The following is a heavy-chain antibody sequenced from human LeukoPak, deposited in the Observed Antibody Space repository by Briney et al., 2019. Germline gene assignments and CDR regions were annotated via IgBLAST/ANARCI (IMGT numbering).Heavy chain of an antibody. CDR1: GGSITSYY. J-gene: IGHJ4*02. CDR3: ARAIAAAGPRKYYFDY. V-gene: IGHV4-59*01. D-gene: IGHD6-13*01. CDR2: IYYSGST. Sequence: PSETLSLTCTVSGGSITSYYWSWIRQPPGKGLEWIGYIYYSGSTNYNPSLKSRVTISVDTSKSQFSLKLSSVTAADTAVYYCARAIAAAGPRKYYFDYWGQGTLVTVSS.